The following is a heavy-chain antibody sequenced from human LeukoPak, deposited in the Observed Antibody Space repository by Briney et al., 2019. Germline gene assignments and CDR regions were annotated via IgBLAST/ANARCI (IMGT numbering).Heavy chain of an antibody. Sequence: PGGSLRLSCAASGFTFVEYAMHWVRQPPGKCPEWVSLISGDGVSTYYSESLKGRFTISRDNSKNSLYLQINSLRTEDTAFYYCVRASPRGWYHWNYYFDNWGQGTLVTVSS. J-gene: IGHJ4*02. D-gene: IGHD1-7*01. V-gene: IGHV3-43*02. CDR1: GFTFVEYA. CDR3: VRASPRGWYHWNYYFDN. CDR2: ISGDGVST.